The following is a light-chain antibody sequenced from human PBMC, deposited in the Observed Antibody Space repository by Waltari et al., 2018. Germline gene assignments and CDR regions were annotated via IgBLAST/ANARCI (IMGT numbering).Light chain of an antibody. CDR1: QSVTSNS. Sequence: EIVLTQSPGTLSLSPGESATLSCRASQSVTSNSLVWYQQKPGQAPRVLIYGASSRATGIPDRFSGSGSGTDFTLTISGLEPEDFVVYYCQYYGGSFTFGPGTKVDIK. CDR2: GAS. CDR3: QYYGGSFT. V-gene: IGKV3-20*01. J-gene: IGKJ3*01.